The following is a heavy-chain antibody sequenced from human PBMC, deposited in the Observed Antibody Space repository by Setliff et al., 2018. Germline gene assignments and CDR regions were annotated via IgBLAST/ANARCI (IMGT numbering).Heavy chain of an antibody. J-gene: IGHJ5*02. V-gene: IGHV1-2*06. CDR1: GYTFTDYY. D-gene: IGHD4-17*01. CDR2: INPISGAT. CDR3: ARSVHGDYVRLRQDNWLDP. Sequence: GASVKVSCKASGYTFTDYYIYWVRQAPGQGLQWMGRINPISGATDYAQKFQGRVTMTRDTSITTAYMELSSLRSDDTAMYYCARSVHGDYVRLRQDNWLDPWGQGAQVTVSS.